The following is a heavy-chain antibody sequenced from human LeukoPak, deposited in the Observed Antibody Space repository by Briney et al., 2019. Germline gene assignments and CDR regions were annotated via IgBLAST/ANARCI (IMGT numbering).Heavy chain of an antibody. V-gene: IGHV1-2*02. CDR1: GYTFTGYY. CDR3: ARDPGGGIVVVPAALGFDY. CDR2: INPNSGGT. J-gene: IGHJ4*02. Sequence: ASVKVSCKASGYTFTGYYMHWVRQAPGQGLEWMGWINPNSGGTNYAQKFQGRDTMTRDTSISTAYMELSRLRSDDTAVYYCARDPGGGIVVVPAALGFDYWGQGTLVTVSS. D-gene: IGHD2-2*01.